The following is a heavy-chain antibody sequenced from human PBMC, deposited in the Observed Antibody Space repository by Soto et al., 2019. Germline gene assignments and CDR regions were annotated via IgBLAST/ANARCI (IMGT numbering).Heavy chain of an antibody. CDR2: IYYSGST. D-gene: IGHD2-15*01. V-gene: IGHV4-31*03. Sequence: PSETLSLTCTVSGGSISSGGYYWSWIRQHPGKGLEWIGYIYYSGSTYYNPSLKSRVTISVDTSKNQFSLKLSSVTAADTAVYYGGGGVAAICYYMAVGGKGTRVTVPS. CDR1: GGSISSGGYY. J-gene: IGHJ6*03. CDR3: GGGVAAICYYMAV.